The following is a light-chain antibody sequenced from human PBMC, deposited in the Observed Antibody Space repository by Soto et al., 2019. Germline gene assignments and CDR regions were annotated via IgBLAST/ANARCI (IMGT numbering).Light chain of an antibody. V-gene: IGLV2-8*01. J-gene: IGLJ3*02. CDR1: SSDVGGYDY. CDR2: GVN. Sequence: QSALTQPPSASGSPGQSVIISCTGTSSDVGGYDYVSWYQQHPGKAPKLIIYGVNKRPSGVPDRFSGSKSGTTASLTVSGLQAEDEAIYYCISYAGSSNLGVFGGGTKLTVL. CDR3: ISYAGSSNLGV.